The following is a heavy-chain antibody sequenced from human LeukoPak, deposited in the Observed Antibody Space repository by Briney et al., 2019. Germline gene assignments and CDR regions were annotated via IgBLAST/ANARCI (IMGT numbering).Heavy chain of an antibody. V-gene: IGHV3-21*01. D-gene: IGHD2-2*01. CDR3: AREIYCTSTTCNWFDP. CDR2: ISSSGAYI. Sequence: GGSLRLSCAASGFTFSSYSINWVRQAPGKGLEWVSSISSSGAYIYYADSVKGRFTISRDNAKNSLYLHMNSLRAEDTAVYYCAREIYCTSTTCNWFDPWGQGTLVTVSS. J-gene: IGHJ5*02. CDR1: GFTFSSYS.